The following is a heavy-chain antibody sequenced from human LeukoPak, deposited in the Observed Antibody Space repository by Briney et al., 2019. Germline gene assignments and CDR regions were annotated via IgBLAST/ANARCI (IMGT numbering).Heavy chain of an antibody. D-gene: IGHD3-22*01. CDR3: ARGGGDEYYYDSSGYPFDY. V-gene: IGHV3-66*02. CDR2: IYSGGST. Sequence: PGGSLRLSCAASGFTVSSNYMSWGRQAPGKGLEWVSVIYSGGSTYYADSVKGRFTISRDNSKNTLYLQMNSLRAEDTAVYYCARGGGDEYYYDSSGYPFDYWGQGTLVTVSS. J-gene: IGHJ4*02. CDR1: GFTVSSNY.